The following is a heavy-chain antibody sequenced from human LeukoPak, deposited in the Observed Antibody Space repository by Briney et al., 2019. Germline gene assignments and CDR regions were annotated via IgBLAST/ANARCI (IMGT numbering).Heavy chain of an antibody. CDR3: ARDGQAVAGKSFPFDY. V-gene: IGHV1-18*01. D-gene: IGHD6-19*01. CDR2: ISAYNGNT. CDR1: GYTFTSYD. Sequence: ASVKVSCKASGYTFTSYDINWVRQATGQGLEWMGWISAYNGNTNYAQKLQGRVTMTTDTSTSTAYMELRSLRSDDTAVYYCARDGQAVAGKSFPFDYWGQGTLVTVSS. J-gene: IGHJ4*02.